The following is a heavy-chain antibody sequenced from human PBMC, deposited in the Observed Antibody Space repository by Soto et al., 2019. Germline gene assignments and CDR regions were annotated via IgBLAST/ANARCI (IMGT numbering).Heavy chain of an antibody. Sequence: ASVKVSCKASGYTFTSYGISWVRQAPGQGLEWMGWISAYNGNTNYAQKLQGRVTMTTDTSTSTAYMELSSLRSEDTAVYYCARNGYYDSSGYIFGWFDPWGQGTLVTVSS. CDR1: GYTFTSYG. D-gene: IGHD3-22*01. J-gene: IGHJ5*02. CDR2: ISAYNGNT. V-gene: IGHV1-18*01. CDR3: ARNGYYDSSGYIFGWFDP.